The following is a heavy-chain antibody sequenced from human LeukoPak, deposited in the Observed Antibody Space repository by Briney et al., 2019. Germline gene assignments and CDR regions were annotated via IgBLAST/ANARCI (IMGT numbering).Heavy chain of an antibody. J-gene: IGHJ4*02. CDR3: AKAGIVATLRGSYFDY. D-gene: IGHD5-12*01. CDR1: GFTFSSYA. CDR2: ISGSGGST. V-gene: IGHV3-23*01. Sequence: GGSVRLACAASGFTFSSYAMSWVRQAPGKGVEGGSAISGSGGSTYYADSVRGRFTICRDNSKNTLYLQMNSLRAEDTAVYYCAKAGIVATLRGSYFDYWGPGTLVTVSS.